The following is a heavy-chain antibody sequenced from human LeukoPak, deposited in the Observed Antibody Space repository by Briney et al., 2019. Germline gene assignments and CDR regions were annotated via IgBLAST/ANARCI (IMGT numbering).Heavy chain of an antibody. J-gene: IGHJ4*02. V-gene: IGHV3-33*06. CDR3: AKRNSGNYFDD. D-gene: IGHD1-26*01. CDR2: IWYDGSNK. CDR1: GFTFSNYD. Sequence: PGGSLRLSCAASGFTFSNYDMHWVRQAPGKGLEWVAVIWYDGSNKYHADSVKGRFTLSRDNSKNTLYLQMNSLRAEDTAVYYCAKRNSGNYFDDWGQGSLVTVSS.